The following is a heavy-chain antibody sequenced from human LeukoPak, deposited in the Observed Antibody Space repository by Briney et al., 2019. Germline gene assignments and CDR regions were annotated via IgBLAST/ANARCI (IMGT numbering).Heavy chain of an antibody. D-gene: IGHD2-8*01. CDR1: GFSVSHNY. V-gene: IGHV3-74*01. CDR2: INTDGSST. J-gene: IGHJ4*02. Sequence: GGSLRLSCTASGFSVSHNYMNWVRQAPGKGLVWVSRINTDGSSTSYADSVKGRFTISRDNAKNTLYLQMNSLRAEDTAVYYCARGPSAADCTNGVCFTGNDYWGQGTLVTVSS. CDR3: ARGPSAADCTNGVCFTGNDY.